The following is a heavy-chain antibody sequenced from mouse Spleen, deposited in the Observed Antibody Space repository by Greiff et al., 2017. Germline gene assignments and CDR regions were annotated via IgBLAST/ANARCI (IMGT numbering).Heavy chain of an antibody. CDR1: GYAFSSSW. V-gene: IGHV1-82*01. CDR3: ARSHTTGYAMDY. J-gene: IGHJ4*01. Sequence: QVQLQQSGPELVKPGASVKISCKASGYAFSSSWMNWVKQRPGKGLEWIGRIYPGDGDTNYNGKFKGKATLTADKSSSTAYMQLSSLTSEDSAVYFCARSHTTGYAMDYWGQGTSVTVSS. CDR2: IYPGDGDT. D-gene: IGHD1-1*01.